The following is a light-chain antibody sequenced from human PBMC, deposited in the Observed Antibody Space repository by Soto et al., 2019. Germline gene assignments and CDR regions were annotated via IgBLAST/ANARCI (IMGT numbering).Light chain of an antibody. V-gene: IGLV2-14*01. CDR2: DVS. J-gene: IGLJ1*01. CDR3: SSYTISTTYV. Sequence: QSALTQPASVSGSPGQSITISCTGSSSDVGGYNYVSWYQQHSGKAPKLMIYDVSNRPSGVSNRFSGSKSGNTASLTISGLQAEDEADYYCSSYTISTTYVFGTGTKLTVL. CDR1: SSDVGGYNY.